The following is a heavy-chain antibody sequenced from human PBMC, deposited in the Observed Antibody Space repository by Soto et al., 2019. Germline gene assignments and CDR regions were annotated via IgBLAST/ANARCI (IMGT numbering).Heavy chain of an antibody. J-gene: IGHJ4*02. D-gene: IGHD2-2*01. CDR1: GFTFNTFG. V-gene: IGHV3-30*18. CDR2: ISYDGSDK. Sequence: PGGSLRLSCAASGFTFNTFGMHWVRQALGKGLEWVAVISYDGSDKYYSDSVRGRFTISRDNSMNTLYLQMNSLRTEDTAVYYCAKSPNFYCSSYHCYKYYFDYWGQGTLVTVSS. CDR3: AKSPNFYCSSYHCYKYYFDY.